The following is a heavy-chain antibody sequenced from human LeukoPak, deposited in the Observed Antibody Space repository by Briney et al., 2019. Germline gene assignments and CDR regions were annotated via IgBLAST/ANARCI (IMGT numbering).Heavy chain of an antibody. CDR2: IKQDGSEK. Sequence: LPGGSLRLSCAASGFTFSSYWMSWVRQAPGKGLEWVANIKQDGSEKYYVDSVKGRFTISRDNAKNSLYLQMNSLRAEDTAVYYCARAGRAAAGSWFDPWGQGTLVTVSS. CDR1: GFTFSSYW. V-gene: IGHV3-7*01. D-gene: IGHD6-13*01. J-gene: IGHJ5*02. CDR3: ARAGRAAAGSWFDP.